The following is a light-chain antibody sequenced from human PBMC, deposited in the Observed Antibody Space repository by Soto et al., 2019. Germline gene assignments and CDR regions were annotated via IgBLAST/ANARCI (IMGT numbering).Light chain of an antibody. V-gene: IGKV3-15*01. J-gene: IGKJ1*01. CDR3: QQYNNWPPWT. CDR2: GAS. CDR1: QSVSSN. Sequence: EIVMTQSPATLSVSPGERATLSCRASQSVSSNLAWYQQKPGQAPRLLIYGASTRSTGIPATFSGSRSGTEFILTISSLQSEDFAVYYCQQYNNWPPWTFGQGTKVEIK.